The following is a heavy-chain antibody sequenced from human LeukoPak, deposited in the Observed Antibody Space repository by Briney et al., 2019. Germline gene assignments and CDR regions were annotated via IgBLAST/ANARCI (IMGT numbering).Heavy chain of an antibody. CDR1: GGSISSYY. CDR2: VYFTGSGST. J-gene: IGHJ5*02. Sequence: PSETLPLTCTVSGGSISSYYWNWIRQPPGKGLEWIGYVYFTGSGSTNYNPSLKSRVTISVDTSKNQFSLKLSSVTAADTAVYYCARQAGSSSSHNWFDPWGQGTLVTVSS. D-gene: IGHD6-13*01. V-gene: IGHV4-59*08. CDR3: ARQAGSSSSHNWFDP.